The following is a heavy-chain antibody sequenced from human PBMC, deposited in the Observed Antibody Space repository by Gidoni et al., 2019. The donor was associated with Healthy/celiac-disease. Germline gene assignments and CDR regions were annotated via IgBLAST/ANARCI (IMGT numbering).Heavy chain of an antibody. Sequence: QVQLQQWGAGLLKPSETLSLTCAVYGGSFSGYYWSWIRQPPGKGLEWIGEINHRGSTNYNPSLKSRGTISVDTSKNQFSLKLSSVTAADTAVYYCARGIVVVPAATSPFDYWGQGTLVTVSS. V-gene: IGHV4-34*01. J-gene: IGHJ4*02. CDR2: INHRGST. CDR3: ARGIVVVPAATSPFDY. D-gene: IGHD2-2*01. CDR1: GGSFSGYY.